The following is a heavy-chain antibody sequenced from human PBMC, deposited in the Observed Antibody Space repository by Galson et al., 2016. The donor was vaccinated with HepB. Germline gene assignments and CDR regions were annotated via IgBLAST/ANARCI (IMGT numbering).Heavy chain of an antibody. CDR3: VSLLACGSGKGS. Sequence: TMSLTCTVSGGSISSGGYHWCWVRQPPGKGLEWIGEIDYSGIPHYNPSLKSRITTSVDTARNQFSLKLSSVTAEDTAVYYCVSLLACGSGKGSWGQGTLVTVSS. V-gene: IGHV4-30-4*01. D-gene: IGHD3-10*01. CDR2: IDYSGIP. J-gene: IGHJ5*02. CDR1: GGSISSGGYH.